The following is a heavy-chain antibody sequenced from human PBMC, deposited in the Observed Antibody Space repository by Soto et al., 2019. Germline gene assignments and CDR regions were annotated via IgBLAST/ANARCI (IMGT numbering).Heavy chain of an antibody. V-gene: IGHV4-30-4*01. CDR1: GGSISSRDYY. CDR2: IYYSGST. Sequence: NPXATLSLTCTVSGGSISSRDYYWSGIRQPPGKGLEWIGYIYYSGSTYYNPSLKSRVTMLVDTSRNQFSLKLSSVTAADTAVYYCDREKYQLVYWFDPWGRGTLVTVSS. CDR3: DREKYQLVYWFDP. J-gene: IGHJ5*02. D-gene: IGHD2-2*01.